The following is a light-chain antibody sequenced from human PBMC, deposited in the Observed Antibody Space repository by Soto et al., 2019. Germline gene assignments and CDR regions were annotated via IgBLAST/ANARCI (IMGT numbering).Light chain of an antibody. V-gene: IGKV3-15*01. CDR1: QSVSRN. CDR2: GAS. CDR3: QKYNDWPPVT. J-gene: IGKJ4*01. Sequence: TVMSQSRRTLRVYPGESVTLSCRASQSVSRNLAWYQQKPGQAPRLLIYGASTRATGIPARFSGRGSGTEFTLTISSLQSEDFAVYYCQKYNDWPPVTCGGGTKV.